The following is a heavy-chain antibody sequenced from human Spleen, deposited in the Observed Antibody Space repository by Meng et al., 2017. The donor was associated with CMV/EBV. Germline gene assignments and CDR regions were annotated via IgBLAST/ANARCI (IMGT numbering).Heavy chain of an antibody. CDR2: IKHDGGKK. CDR1: GLDFNRYW. V-gene: IGHV3-7*01. CDR3: ATTTTLYPAGRGIFDY. J-gene: IGHJ4*02. D-gene: IGHD2/OR15-2a*01. Sequence: GLDFNRYWMSWVRQAPGKGLEWVAIIKHDGGKKNFVDSVKGRFTISRDNVKNSLYLQMNSLRAEDTAVYYCATTTTLYPAGRGIFDYWGQGTLVTVSS.